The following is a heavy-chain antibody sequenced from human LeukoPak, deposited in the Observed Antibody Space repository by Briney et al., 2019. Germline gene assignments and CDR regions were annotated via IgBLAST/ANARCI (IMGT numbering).Heavy chain of an antibody. CDR2: VDPEDGET. J-gene: IGHJ6*03. CDR1: GYTLTELS. CDR3: ATASVSDAAYYYYYYYMDV. V-gene: IGHV1-24*01. D-gene: IGHD5/OR15-5a*01. Sequence: ASVKVSCKLSGYTLTELSIHWVRQAPGKGLAWMGGVDPEDGETIYAQKFQGRVTMTDDTSTDTAYMELSSLRSEDTAVYYCATASVSDAAYYYYYYYMDVWGKGTTVTVSS.